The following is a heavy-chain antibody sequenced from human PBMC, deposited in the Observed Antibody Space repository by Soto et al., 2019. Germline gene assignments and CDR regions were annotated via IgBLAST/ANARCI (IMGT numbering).Heavy chain of an antibody. CDR2: IYYSGST. D-gene: IGHD5-12*01. V-gene: IGHV4-30-4*01. CDR3: ASDRWLRSNWFDP. J-gene: IGHJ5*02. CDR1: GGSISSGDYY. Sequence: PSETLSLTCTVSGGSISSGDYYWSWIRQPPGKGLEWIGYIYYSGSTYYNPSLKSRVTRSVDTSKNQFSLKLSSVTAADTAVYYCASDRWLRSNWFDPWGQGTLVTVSS.